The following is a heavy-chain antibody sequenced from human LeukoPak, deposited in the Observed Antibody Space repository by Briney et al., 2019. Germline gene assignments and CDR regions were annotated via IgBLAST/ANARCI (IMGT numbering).Heavy chain of an antibody. Sequence: GGSLRLSCAASGFTFSSYAMSWVRQAPGKGLEWVSVIGGSGTSTYYADSVKGRFTISRDNSKNMLYLQMNSLRVEDTAIYYCAKVSVVAGRNAFDIWGQGTMVTVSS. CDR3: AKVSVVAGRNAFDI. CDR1: GFTFSSYA. D-gene: IGHD3-22*01. J-gene: IGHJ3*02. CDR2: IGGSGTST. V-gene: IGHV3-23*01.